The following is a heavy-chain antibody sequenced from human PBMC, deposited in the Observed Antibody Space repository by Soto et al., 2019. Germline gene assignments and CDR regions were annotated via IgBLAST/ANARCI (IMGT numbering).Heavy chain of an antibody. D-gene: IGHD2-15*01. CDR1: GYTFTGYY. V-gene: IGHV1-2*04. J-gene: IGHJ6*02. CDR3: AREIGAYCSGGSCYYYYYGMDV. CDR2: INPNSGGT. Sequence: ASVKVSCKASGYTFTGYYMHWVRQAPGQGLEWMGWINPNSGGTNYAQKFQGWVTMTRDTSISTAYMELSRLRSDDTAMYYCAREIGAYCSGGSCYYYYYGMDVWGQGTTVTVSS.